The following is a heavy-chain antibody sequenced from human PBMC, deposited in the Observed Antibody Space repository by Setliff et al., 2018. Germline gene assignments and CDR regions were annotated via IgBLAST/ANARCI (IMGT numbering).Heavy chain of an antibody. D-gene: IGHD4-4*01. CDR3: AKPTTVTTTHYYYYMDV. J-gene: IGHJ6*03. Sequence: HPGGSLRLSCAASGFTFTTYWMYWVRQSPGKGLAWVSRINSDGSSTTYADSVKGRFTISRDNAKNTLYLQMNSLRAEDTAVYYCAKPTTVTTTHYYYYMDVWGKGTTVTVSS. CDR1: GFTFTTYW. CDR2: INSDGSST. V-gene: IGHV3-74*01.